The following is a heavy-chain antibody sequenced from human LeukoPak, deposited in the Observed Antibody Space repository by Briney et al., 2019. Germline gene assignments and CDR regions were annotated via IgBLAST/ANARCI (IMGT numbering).Heavy chain of an antibody. D-gene: IGHD5-18*01. V-gene: IGHV3-23*01. CDR2: ISGSGGST. J-gene: IGHJ6*02. CDR1: GFTFSNYA. Sequence: GGSLRLSCAASGFTFSNYAMTWVRQAPGKGLEWVSVISGSGGSTYYAESGKGRFTISRDNSKNTLYLQMNSLRAEDTAVFYCAKCTAVVSDRWFYYGMDVWGQGTTVTVSS. CDR3: AKCTAVVSDRWFYYGMDV.